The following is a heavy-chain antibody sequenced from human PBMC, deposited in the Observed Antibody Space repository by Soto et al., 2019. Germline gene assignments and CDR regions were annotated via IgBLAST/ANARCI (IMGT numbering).Heavy chain of an antibody. CDR3: AARYSSSWYTSHYYYYGMDV. D-gene: IGHD6-13*01. V-gene: IGHV4-39*01. J-gene: IGHJ6*02. CDR2: IQYGGTT. Sequence: SETLSLTCTVSGGSITRNNHFWGWIRQSPGKGLEWIGSIQYGGTTNYNPSLKSRVIMSAETSKNQFSLMMNSVTAADTAVYYCAARYSSSWYTSHYYYYGMDVWGQGTTVTVSS. CDR1: GGSITRNNHF.